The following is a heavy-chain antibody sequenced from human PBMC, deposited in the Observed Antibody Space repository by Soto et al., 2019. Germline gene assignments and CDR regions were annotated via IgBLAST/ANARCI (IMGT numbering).Heavy chain of an antibody. Sequence: SETLSLTCAVYGGSFSGYYWSWIRQPPGKGLEWIGEINHSGSTNYNPSLKSRVTISVDTSKNQFSLKLSSVTAADTAVYYCAREDIVVVPAAKQDEYYYYYMDVWGKGTTVTVSS. CDR2: INHSGST. V-gene: IGHV4-34*01. J-gene: IGHJ6*03. CDR1: GGSFSGYY. D-gene: IGHD2-2*01. CDR3: AREDIVVVPAAKQDEYYYYYMDV.